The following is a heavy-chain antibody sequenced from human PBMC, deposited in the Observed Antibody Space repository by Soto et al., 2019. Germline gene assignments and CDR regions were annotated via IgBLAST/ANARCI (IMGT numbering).Heavy chain of an antibody. J-gene: IGHJ4*02. CDR3: ARDPYDYVWGSYRYTGDYFDY. CDR1: GYTFTGYY. D-gene: IGHD3-16*02. CDR2: INPNSGGT. Sequence: QVQLVQSGAEVKKPGASVKVSCKASGYTFTGYYMHWVRQAPGQGLEWMGWINPNSGGTNYAQKFQGRVTMTRDTSISTAYMELSRLRSDDTAVYYCARDPYDYVWGSYRYTGDYFDYWGQGTLVTVSS. V-gene: IGHV1-2*02.